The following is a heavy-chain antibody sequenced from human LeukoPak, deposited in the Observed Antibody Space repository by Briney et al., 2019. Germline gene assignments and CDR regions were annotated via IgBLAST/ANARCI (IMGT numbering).Heavy chain of an antibody. J-gene: IGHJ4*02. Sequence: GASVKVSCKASGGTFTGYYMHWVRQAPGQGLEWMGWINPNSGGTNYAQKFQGRVTMTRDTSISTAYMELSRLRSDDTAVYYCARERYYYDSSGQYLAPFDYWGQGTLVTVSS. CDR2: INPNSGGT. D-gene: IGHD3-22*01. V-gene: IGHV1-2*02. CDR3: ARERYYYDSSGQYLAPFDY. CDR1: GGTFTGYY.